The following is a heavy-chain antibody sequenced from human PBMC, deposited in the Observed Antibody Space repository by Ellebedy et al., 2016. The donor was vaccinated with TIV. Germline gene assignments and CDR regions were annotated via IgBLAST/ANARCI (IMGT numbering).Heavy chain of an antibody. CDR1: GGSFSGYY. V-gene: IGHV4-34*01. D-gene: IGHD6-19*01. CDR2: INHSGST. J-gene: IGHJ6*02. Sequence: SETLSLTXAVYGGSFSGYYWSWIRQPPGKGLEWIGEINHSGSTNYNPSLKSRVTISVDTSKNQFSLKLSSVTAADTAVYYCARHVSSGWYYYYGMDVWGQGTTVTVSS. CDR3: ARHVSSGWYYYYGMDV.